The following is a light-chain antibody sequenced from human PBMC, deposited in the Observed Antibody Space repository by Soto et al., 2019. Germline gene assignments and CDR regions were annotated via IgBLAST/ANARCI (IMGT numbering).Light chain of an antibody. CDR2: AAS. V-gene: IGKV1-39*01. Sequence: DIQMTQSPSSLSASVGHRVTITCRASQSISTYLNWYQQKPGKAPKLLIYAASSLQSGAPSRFSGSGSGTDFTLTISSLQPEDFATYYCQQSYRTPRTFGQETKVDIK. J-gene: IGKJ1*01. CDR1: QSISTY. CDR3: QQSYRTPRT.